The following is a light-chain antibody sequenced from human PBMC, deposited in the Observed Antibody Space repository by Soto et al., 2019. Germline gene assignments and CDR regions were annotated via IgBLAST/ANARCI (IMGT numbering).Light chain of an antibody. V-gene: IGKV1-5*03. CDR3: QQSYTTPIN. CDR1: QSISGW. CDR2: KAS. J-gene: IGKJ3*01. Sequence: DIQMTQSPSTLSASVGDIVTITCRASQSISGWLAWFQQKPGKAPKLLISKASSLEIGVPSRFSGSGSGTDFTLTISSLQPEDFATYYCQQSYTTPINFGPGTKVDIK.